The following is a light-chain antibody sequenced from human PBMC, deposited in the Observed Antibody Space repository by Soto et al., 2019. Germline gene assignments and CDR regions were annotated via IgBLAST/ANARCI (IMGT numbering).Light chain of an antibody. J-gene: IGKJ2*01. CDR3: QQYFHFPVT. V-gene: IGKV1-5*01. CDR2: DVS. CDR1: QDINNW. Sequence: LLMTQSPSTLSAFVGDRVTITCRATQDINNWLAWYQQKPGKAPRLLIYDVSTLQTGVPSRFSGRGSGTEATLIISSLQPDDVATYYCQQYFHFPVTFGRGTKVDIK.